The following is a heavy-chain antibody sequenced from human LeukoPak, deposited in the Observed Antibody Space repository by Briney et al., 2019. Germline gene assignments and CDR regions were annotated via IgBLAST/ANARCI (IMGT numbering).Heavy chain of an antibody. D-gene: IGHD6-13*01. CDR1: GYTFTGYY. CDR3: ARVDRYSTWGNYFDY. V-gene: IGHV1-2*02. Sequence: ASVKVSCKASGYTFTGYYMHWVRQAPGQGLEWMGWINPNSGGTNYAQKFQGRVTMTRDTSISTAYMELNSLRSEDTAVYYCARVDRYSTWGNYFDYWGQGTLVTVSS. CDR2: INPNSGGT. J-gene: IGHJ4*02.